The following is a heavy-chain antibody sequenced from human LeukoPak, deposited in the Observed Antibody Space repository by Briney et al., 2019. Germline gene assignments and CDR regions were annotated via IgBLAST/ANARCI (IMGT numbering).Heavy chain of an antibody. Sequence: ASVKVSCKASGYSFTGYYIHWVRQAPGQGLEWMGWINPNCGGTNYAQKFQGRVTMTRDTSISTAYMELSRLRSDDTAVYYCARGDIVVLPAGIPHNWFDPWGQGTLVTVSS. CDR3: ARGDIVVLPAGIPHNWFDP. J-gene: IGHJ5*02. D-gene: IGHD2-2*02. CDR2: INPNCGGT. V-gene: IGHV1-2*02. CDR1: GYSFTGYY.